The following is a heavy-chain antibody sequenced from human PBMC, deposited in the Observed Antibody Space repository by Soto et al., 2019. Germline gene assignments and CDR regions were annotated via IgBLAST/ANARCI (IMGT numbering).Heavy chain of an antibody. CDR2: INQSGGA. CDR3: ARDPYANAFDV. J-gene: IGHJ3*01. D-gene: IGHD2-2*01. CDR1: GASLSGYD. Sequence: SETLSLTCAVYGASLSGYDWSWIRQPPGKGLEWIGEINQSGGANYNPSLKSRVTISMDTSKNQFSLRLSSVTAADTAIYYCARDPYANAFDVWGRGTMVTVSS. V-gene: IGHV4-34*01.